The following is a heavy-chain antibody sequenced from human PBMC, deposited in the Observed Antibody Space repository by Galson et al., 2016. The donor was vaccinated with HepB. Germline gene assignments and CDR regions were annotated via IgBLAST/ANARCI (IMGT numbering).Heavy chain of an antibody. V-gene: IGHV4-39*01. CDR3: ARGHHDTSTNYYFYGMDV. D-gene: IGHD1-1*01. CDR2: INYSGST. Sequence: EILSLTCTVSGGSISSSTSYWGWIRQPPGKGLEWIATINYSGSTYYSPSLKNRVAISVDTSKNQFSLNLNSVTAADTAVYYCARGHHDTSTNYYFYGMDVWGQGTTVAVSS. J-gene: IGHJ6*02. CDR1: GGSISSSTSY.